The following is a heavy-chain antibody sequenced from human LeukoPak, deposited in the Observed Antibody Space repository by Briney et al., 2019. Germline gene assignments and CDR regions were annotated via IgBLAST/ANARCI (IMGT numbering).Heavy chain of an antibody. CDR1: GFSFSSYA. Sequence: GGSLRLSCAASGFSFSSYAMSWVRQAPGKGLEWVSAINGRGGSTYYADSVKGRFTISRDNSKNTLYLQMNSLRAEDAAVYHCAKVFYYDSSGYLSYFDYWGQGTLVTVSS. CDR3: AKVFYYDSSGYLSYFDY. V-gene: IGHV3-23*01. CDR2: INGRGGST. J-gene: IGHJ4*02. D-gene: IGHD3-22*01.